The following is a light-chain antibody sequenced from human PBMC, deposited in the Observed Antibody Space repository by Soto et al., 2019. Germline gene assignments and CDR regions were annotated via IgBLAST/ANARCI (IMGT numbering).Light chain of an antibody. CDR3: SSYTSSSTLLDV. CDR2: DVS. Sequence: QSALTQPASVSGSPGQSITISCTGTSSDVGGYNYVSWYQQHPGKGPKLMIYDVSNRPSGVSNRFSGSKSGNTASLTISGLQAEDEADYYCSSYTSSSTLLDVFGTGTKLTVL. J-gene: IGLJ1*01. V-gene: IGLV2-14*01. CDR1: SSDVGGYNY.